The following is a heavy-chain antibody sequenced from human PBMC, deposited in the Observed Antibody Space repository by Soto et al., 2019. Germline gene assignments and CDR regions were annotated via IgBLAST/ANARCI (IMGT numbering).Heavy chain of an antibody. CDR2: INHGGST. Sequence: QVHLQQWGAGLLKPSETLSLTCAVYGESFIGYYWTWIRQSPGKGLEWIGEINHGGSTNYNPSLKSRVTISIDTSKNQFSLKLTSVTAADTSVYYCARTDIVTTNWFDPWSQGTLVNVSS. V-gene: IGHV4-34*01. CDR1: GESFIGYY. CDR3: ARTDIVTTNWFDP. J-gene: IGHJ5*02. D-gene: IGHD5-12*01.